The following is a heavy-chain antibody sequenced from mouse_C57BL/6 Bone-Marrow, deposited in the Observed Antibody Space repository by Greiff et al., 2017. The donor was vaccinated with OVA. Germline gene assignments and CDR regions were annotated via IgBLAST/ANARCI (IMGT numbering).Heavy chain of an antibody. J-gene: IGHJ4*01. Sequence: QVQLQQPGAELVKPGASVKLSCKASGYTFTSYWMHWVKQRPGRGLEWIGRIDPNSGGTKYNEKFKSKATLTVDKPSSTAYMQLSSLTSEDSAVYDCASCASGELPYYCAMDYWGQGTTVTVSS. CDR2: IDPNSGGT. CDR1: GYTFTSYW. CDR3: ASCASGELPYYCAMDY. V-gene: IGHV1-72*01.